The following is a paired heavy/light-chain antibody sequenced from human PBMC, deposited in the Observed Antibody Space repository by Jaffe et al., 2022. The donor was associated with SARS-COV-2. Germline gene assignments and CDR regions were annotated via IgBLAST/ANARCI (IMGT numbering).Light chain of an antibody. Sequence: QSVLTQPPSVSGAPGQRVTISCTGSSSNIGAGYDVHWYQQLPGTVPKLLIYGNSNRPSGVPDRFSGSKSGTSASLAITGLQTEDEADYYCQSYDSSVSGWVFGGKTTLTVL. CDR2: GNS. CDR1: SSNIGAGYD. J-gene: IGLJ3*02. V-gene: IGLV1-40*01. CDR3: QSYDSSVSGWV.
Heavy chain of an antibody. CDR2: ISGSSSHI. Sequence: EVQLVESGGGLVKPGGSLRLSCVASGFNFSNYNMNWVRQAPGKGLEWVSSISGSSSHIYFADSVKGRFTISRDNAKNSLFLQMHSLRAEDTALYYCVRDAYQYDSSGHYYVDYYYYGMNVWGQGTTVTVSS. D-gene: IGHD3-22*01. V-gene: IGHV3-21*02. CDR1: GFNFSNYN. J-gene: IGHJ6*02. CDR3: VRDAYQYDSSGHYYVDYYYYGMNV.